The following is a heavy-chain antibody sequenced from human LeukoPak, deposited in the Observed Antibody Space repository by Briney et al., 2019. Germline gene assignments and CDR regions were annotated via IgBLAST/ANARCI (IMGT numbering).Heavy chain of an antibody. J-gene: IGHJ4*02. CDR3: AKEGTAGYSYGYFSGPVDYFDY. V-gene: IGHV3-23*01. CDR1: GFTLSSYA. Sequence: GGSLRLSCAASGFTLSSYAMSWVRQAPGKGLEWVSAISGSGGSTYYADSVKGRFTISRDNSKNTLYLQMNSLRAEDTAVYYCAKEGTAGYSYGYFSGPVDYFDYWGQGTLVTVSS. D-gene: IGHD5-18*01. CDR2: ISGSGGST.